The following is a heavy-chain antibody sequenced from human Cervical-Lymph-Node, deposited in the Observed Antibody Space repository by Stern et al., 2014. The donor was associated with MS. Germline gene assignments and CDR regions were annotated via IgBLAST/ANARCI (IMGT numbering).Heavy chain of an antibody. J-gene: IGHJ4*02. CDR1: GFTFSSYG. CDR3: ARTHYYFDY. Sequence: VQLVESGGGVVQPGRSLRLSCAASGFTFSSYGMHWGRQDPGKGLECVAVIWYNGSNKDYADSVKGRFTISRDNAKNTLYLQMNSLRAEDTAVYYCARTHYYFDYWGQGTLVTVSS. V-gene: IGHV3-33*01. CDR2: IWYNGSNK.